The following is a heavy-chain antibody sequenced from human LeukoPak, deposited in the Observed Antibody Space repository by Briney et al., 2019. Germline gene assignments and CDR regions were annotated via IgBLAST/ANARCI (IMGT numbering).Heavy chain of an antibody. CDR2: IKSKTDGGTT. Sequence: GGSLRLPCAASGFTFSNAWMSWVRQAPGKGLEWVGRIKSKTDGGTTDYAAPVKGRFTFSRDASKNMLYLQMNSLKTEDTAVYYCTTDHRDSGYDEYYFDSWGQGTLVTVSS. CDR1: GFTFSNAW. V-gene: IGHV3-15*01. J-gene: IGHJ4*02. D-gene: IGHD5-12*01. CDR3: TTDHRDSGYDEYYFDS.